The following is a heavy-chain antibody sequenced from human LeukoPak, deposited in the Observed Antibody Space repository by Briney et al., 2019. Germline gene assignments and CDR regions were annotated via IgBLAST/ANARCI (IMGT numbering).Heavy chain of an antibody. V-gene: IGHV3-23*01. CDR2: ISGSGGST. CDR1: GFTFSSYA. J-gene: IGHJ6*02. CDR3: AKGKTQYYYYGMDV. D-gene: IGHD3-10*01. Sequence: GGSLRLSCAASGFTFSSYAISWVRQAPGKGLEWVSAISGSGGSTYYADSVKGRFTISRNNSKNTLYLQMNSLRAEDTAVYYCAKGKTQYYYYGMDVWGQGTTVTVS.